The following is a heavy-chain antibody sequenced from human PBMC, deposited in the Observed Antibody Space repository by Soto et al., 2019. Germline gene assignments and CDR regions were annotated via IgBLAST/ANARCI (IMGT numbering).Heavy chain of an antibody. Sequence: QVQLVQSGAEVKKPGSSVKVSCKASGGTFSSYAISWVRQAPGQGLEWMGGIIPIFGTANYAQKFQGRVTITADESTSTAYMEVSSLRSEDTAVYYCARDRRLYYDFWSGYGYYFDYWGQGTLVTVSS. J-gene: IGHJ4*02. V-gene: IGHV1-69*01. D-gene: IGHD3-3*01. CDR2: IIPIFGTA. CDR3: ARDRRLYYDFWSGYGYYFDY. CDR1: GGTFSSYA.